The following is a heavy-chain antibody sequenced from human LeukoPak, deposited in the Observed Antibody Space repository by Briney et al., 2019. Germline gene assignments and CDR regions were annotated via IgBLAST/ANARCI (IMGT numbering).Heavy chain of an antibody. J-gene: IGHJ4*02. CDR1: GFIFSDAW. CDR3: TRHDYFDY. CDR2: IKSDSDGGTT. V-gene: IGHV3-15*01. Sequence: GGSLRLSCAASGFIFSDAWMSWVRQAPGKGLEWVGRIKSDSDGGTTDYAAPVKGRFIISRDESKNTLYLQMNSLKTEDTAVYYCTRHDYFDYWGQGTLVTVSS.